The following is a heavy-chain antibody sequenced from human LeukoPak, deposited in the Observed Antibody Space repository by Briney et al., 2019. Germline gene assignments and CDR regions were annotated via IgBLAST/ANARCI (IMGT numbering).Heavy chain of an antibody. CDR3: ARGQTWIQLWP. CDR2: IKQDGSEK. CDR1: GFTFSNYW. V-gene: IGHV3-7*04. J-gene: IGHJ5*02. Sequence: PGGSLRLSCAASGFTFSNYWMTWVRQAPGKGLEWVANIKQDGSEKYYVDSVKGRFNISRDNAKNSLYLQMNSLRDEDTAVYYCARGQTWIQLWPRGQGTLVTVSS. D-gene: IGHD5-18*01.